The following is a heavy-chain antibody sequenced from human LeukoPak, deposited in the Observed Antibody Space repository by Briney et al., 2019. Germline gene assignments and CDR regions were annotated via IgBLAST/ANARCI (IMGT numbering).Heavy chain of an antibody. Sequence: GRSLRLSCAASGFTFSSYGMHWVRQAAGKGLEWVAVISYDGSNKYYADSVKGRSTISRDNSKNTLHLQMNGLRAEDTAVYYCARGSYGMDVWGQGTTVTVSS. CDR1: GFTFSSYG. J-gene: IGHJ6*02. V-gene: IGHV3-30*03. CDR3: ARGSYGMDV. CDR2: ISYDGSNK.